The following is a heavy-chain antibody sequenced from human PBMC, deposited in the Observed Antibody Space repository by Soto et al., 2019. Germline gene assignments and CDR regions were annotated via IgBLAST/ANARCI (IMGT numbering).Heavy chain of an antibody. D-gene: IGHD6-19*01. Sequence: EVQLVESGGGLMRPGGSLRLSCTASGFTFDNYAMHWVRQRAGKGLEWVAAIGTTGHTYYPGSGKGRFTISRENVKNSLFLQVNDLKAGDTAVYYCARGSSGWYADLDYWGHGTLVTVSA. CDR3: ARGSSGWYADLDY. CDR2: IGTTGHT. CDR1: GFTFDNYA. V-gene: IGHV3-13*01. J-gene: IGHJ4*01.